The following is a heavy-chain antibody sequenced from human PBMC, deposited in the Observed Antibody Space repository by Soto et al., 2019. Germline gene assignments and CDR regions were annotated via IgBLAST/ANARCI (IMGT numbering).Heavy chain of an antibody. CDR3: ARDTIAEYQLRGGDWFDP. J-gene: IGHJ5*02. V-gene: IGHV3-21*01. Sequence: EVQLVESGGGLVKPGGSLRLSCAASGFTFSSYSMNWVRQAPGKGLEWVSSISSSSSYIYYADSVKGRFTISRVNAKNSLYLQMNSLRAEDTAVYYCARDTIAEYQLRGGDWFDPWGQGTLFTVSS. CDR2: ISSSSSYI. CDR1: GFTFSSYS. D-gene: IGHD2-2*01.